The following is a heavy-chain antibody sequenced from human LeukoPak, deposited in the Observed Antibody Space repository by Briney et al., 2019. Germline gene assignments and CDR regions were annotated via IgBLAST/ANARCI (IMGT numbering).Heavy chain of an antibody. Sequence: GGSLRLSCAASGFTFSSYGMHWVRQAPAKGLEWVAVIWYDGSNKYYADSVKGRFIISRDNSKNTLYLQMNSLRAEDTAVYYCARTAAGAFFFDYWGQGTLVTVSS. CDR1: GFTFSSYG. V-gene: IGHV3-33*01. D-gene: IGHD6-13*01. J-gene: IGHJ4*02. CDR2: IWYDGSNK. CDR3: ARTAAGAFFFDY.